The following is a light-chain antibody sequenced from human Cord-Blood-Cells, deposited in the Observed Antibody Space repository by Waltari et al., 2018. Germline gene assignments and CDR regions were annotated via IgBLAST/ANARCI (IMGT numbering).Light chain of an antibody. J-gene: IGKJ3*01. CDR2: GAS. CDR1: QSVSSN. Sequence: EIVMTQSPATLSVSPGERATLSCRASQSVSSNLAWYQQKPGQAPRHLIYGASTRATGIPARFSGSWSGTEFTLTISSLQSEDFAVYYCQQYNNWPPFTFGPGTKVDIK. CDR3: QQYNNWPPFT. V-gene: IGKV3-15*01.